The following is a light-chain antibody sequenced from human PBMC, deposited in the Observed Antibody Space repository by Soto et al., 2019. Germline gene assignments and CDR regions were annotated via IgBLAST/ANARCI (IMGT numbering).Light chain of an antibody. V-gene: IGKV3-20*01. CDR3: QQSGHAPLT. CDR2: DAS. J-gene: IGKJ4*02. CDR1: QTIASGS. Sequence: IVLTPSPGTLSLSPGDRATLSCRDIQTIASGSLAWYQQKPGQAHRLLIYDASSRAADSPDRFSGRGSRTDFTLTISRLEPGDRAVYVFQQSGHAPLTFGGGTKVEIK.